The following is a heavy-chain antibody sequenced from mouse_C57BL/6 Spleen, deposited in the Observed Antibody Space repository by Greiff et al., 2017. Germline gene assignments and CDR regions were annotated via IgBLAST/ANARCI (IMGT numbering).Heavy chain of an antibody. J-gene: IGHJ4*01. V-gene: IGHV3-6*01. Sequence: ESGPGLVKPSQSLSLTCSVTGYSITSGYYWNWIRQFPGNKLEWMGYISYDGSNNYNPSLKNRISITRDTSKNQFFLKLNSVTTEDTATYYCAREWVYYDYDGYAMDYWGQGTSVTVSS. CDR2: ISYDGSN. D-gene: IGHD2-4*01. CDR3: AREWVYYDYDGYAMDY. CDR1: GYSITSGYY.